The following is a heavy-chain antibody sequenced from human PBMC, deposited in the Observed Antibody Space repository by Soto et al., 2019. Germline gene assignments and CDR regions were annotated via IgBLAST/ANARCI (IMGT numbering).Heavy chain of an antibody. J-gene: IGHJ4*02. CDR1: GGSISSSSYY. D-gene: IGHD2-15*01. CDR2: IYYSGST. CDR3: ARHLTYCSAGSCYSWNQYFDY. V-gene: IGHV4-39*01. Sequence: SETLSLTCTVSGGSISSSSYYWGWIRQPPGKGLEWIGSIYYSGSTYYNPSLKSRVTISVDTSKNQFSLKLSSVTAADTAVYYCARHLTYCSAGSCYSWNQYFDYWGQGTLVT.